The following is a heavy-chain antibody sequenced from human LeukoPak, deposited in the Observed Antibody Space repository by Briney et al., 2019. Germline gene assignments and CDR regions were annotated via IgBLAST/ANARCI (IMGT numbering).Heavy chain of an antibody. Sequence: PGGSLRLSCAASGFTFSTYGMHWVRQAPGKGLEWVAFIRFDGSNKYNADSVKGRFTISRDNSKNTLYLQMNSLKPEDTAVYYCARGFAYSVYGYFDPWGQGTLVTVSS. V-gene: IGHV3-30*02. D-gene: IGHD5-24*01. J-gene: IGHJ5*02. CDR2: IRFDGSNK. CDR1: GFTFSTYG. CDR3: ARGFAYSVYGYFDP.